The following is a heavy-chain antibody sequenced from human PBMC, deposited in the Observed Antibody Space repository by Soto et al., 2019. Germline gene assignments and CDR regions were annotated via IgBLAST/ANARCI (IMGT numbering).Heavy chain of an antibody. Sequence: QVQLQQWGAGLLKPSETLSLTCAVYGGSFSGYYWSWIRQPPGKGLEWIGGINHSGSTNYNPSLTSRVTISVDTSKNQFSLKMSSVTAADRAVYYCARGNYIGWNRYFDYWGQGTLVTVSS. CDR3: ARGNYIGWNRYFDY. D-gene: IGHD1-1*01. J-gene: IGHJ4*02. CDR1: GGSFSGYY. V-gene: IGHV4-34*01. CDR2: INHSGST.